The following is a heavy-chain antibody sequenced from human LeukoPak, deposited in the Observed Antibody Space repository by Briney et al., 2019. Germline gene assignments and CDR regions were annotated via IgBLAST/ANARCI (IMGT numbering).Heavy chain of an antibody. CDR2: INPSAVST. CDR1: GYTFTNYY. CDR3: ARGELLGSSSYYYYYYYMDV. D-gene: IGHD6-6*01. J-gene: IGHJ6*03. Sequence: ASVKVSCKASGYTFTNYYMNWVRRAPGQGLEGMGMINPSAVSTYYAQTFQGRVTMTRDVSASTVFMELGSLRSEDTAVYSCARGELLGSSSYYYYYYYMDVWGKGTSVTVSS. V-gene: IGHV1-46*01.